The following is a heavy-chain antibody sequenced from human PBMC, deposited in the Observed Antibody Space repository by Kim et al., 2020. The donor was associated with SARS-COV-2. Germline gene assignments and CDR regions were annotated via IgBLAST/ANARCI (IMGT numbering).Heavy chain of an antibody. CDR1: GYTFTGYY. V-gene: IGHV1-2*04. Sequence: ASVKVSCKASGYTFTGYYMHWVRQAPGQGLEWMGWINPNSGGTNYAQKFQGWVTMTRDTSISTAYMELSRLRSDDTAVYYCARGGDLYYYYYGMDVWGQGTTVTVSS. J-gene: IGHJ6*02. D-gene: IGHD4-17*01. CDR3: ARGGDLYYYYYGMDV. CDR2: INPNSGGT.